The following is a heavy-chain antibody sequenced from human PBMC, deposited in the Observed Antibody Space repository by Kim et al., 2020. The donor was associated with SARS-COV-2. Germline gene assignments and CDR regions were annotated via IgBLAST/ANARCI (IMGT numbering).Heavy chain of an antibody. Sequence: TYAQRFQGRVTMPRDTSISTAYMELSRLRSDDTAVYYCARSRITGTELDYWGQGTLVTVSS. D-gene: IGHD1-20*01. J-gene: IGHJ4*02. V-gene: IGHV1-2*02. CDR3: ARSRITGTELDY.